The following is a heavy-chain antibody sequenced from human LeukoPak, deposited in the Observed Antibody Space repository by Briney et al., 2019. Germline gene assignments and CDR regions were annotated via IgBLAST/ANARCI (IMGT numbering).Heavy chain of an antibody. D-gene: IGHD3-22*01. V-gene: IGHV3-30-3*01. CDR2: ISYDGSNK. CDR1: GFTFSTYA. J-gene: IGHJ4*02. Sequence: GGSLRLPCAASGFTFSTYAMHWVRQAPGKGPEWVTLISYDGSNKYYADSVKGRFTISRDNSKNTLSLQMNSLRAEDTAVYYCATGASAYYYDSSGPYWGLGTLVTVSS. CDR3: ATGASAYYYDSSGPY.